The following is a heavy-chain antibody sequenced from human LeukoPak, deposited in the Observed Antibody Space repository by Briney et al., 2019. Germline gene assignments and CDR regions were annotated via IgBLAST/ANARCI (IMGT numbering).Heavy chain of an antibody. J-gene: IGHJ6*02. CDR3: ARDCSGDSCYYYYYYYYGMDV. CDR1: GYTFTSYD. D-gene: IGHD2-15*01. CDR2: MNPNSGNT. Sequence: ASVKVSCKASGYTFTSYDINWVRQATGQGLEWMGWMNPNSGNTGYAQKFQGRVTMTRNTSISTAYMELSSLRSEDTAVYYCARDCSGDSCYYYYYYYYGMDVWGQGTTVTVSS. V-gene: IGHV1-8*01.